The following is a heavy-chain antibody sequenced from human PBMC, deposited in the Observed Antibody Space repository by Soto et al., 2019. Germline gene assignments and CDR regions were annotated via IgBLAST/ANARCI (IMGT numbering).Heavy chain of an antibody. D-gene: IGHD3-3*01. V-gene: IGHV1-69*13. Sequence: ASVKVSCKASGGTFSSYAISWVRQAPGQGLEWMGGIIPIFGTANYAQKFQGRVTITADESTSTAYMELSSLRSEDTAVYYCARVVGDFWSGNYYYYYGMDVWGQGTTVTVSS. CDR2: IIPIFGTA. CDR3: ARVVGDFWSGNYYYYYGMDV. J-gene: IGHJ6*02. CDR1: GGTFSSYA.